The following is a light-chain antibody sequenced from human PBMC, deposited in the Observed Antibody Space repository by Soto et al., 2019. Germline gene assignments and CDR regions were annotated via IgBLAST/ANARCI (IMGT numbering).Light chain of an antibody. Sequence: FSQHLVSLFLLPGKKATLAPRASQSVSSSYLAWYQQKPGQAPRLLIYGASSRATGIPDRYSGSGSGTDFTLTISRLEPEDYAVYCCQQYGRSRRFGQGTKVE. CDR3: QQYGRSRR. CDR1: QSVSSSY. J-gene: IGKJ1*01. V-gene: IGKV3-20*01. CDR2: GAS.